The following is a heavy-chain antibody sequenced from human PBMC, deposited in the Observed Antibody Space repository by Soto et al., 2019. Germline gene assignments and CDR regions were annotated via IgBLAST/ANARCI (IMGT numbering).Heavy chain of an antibody. CDR2: IYYSGST. CDR3: ARDPISRSITIFGVVAGYGMDV. CDR1: GGSISSGGYY. D-gene: IGHD3-3*01. Sequence: SETLSLTCTVSGGSISSGGYYWSWIRQHPGKGLEWIGYIYYSGSTYYNPSLKSRVTISVDTSKNQFSLKLSSVTAADTAVYYCARDPISRSITIFGVVAGYGMDVWGQGTTVTVSS. J-gene: IGHJ6*02. V-gene: IGHV4-31*03.